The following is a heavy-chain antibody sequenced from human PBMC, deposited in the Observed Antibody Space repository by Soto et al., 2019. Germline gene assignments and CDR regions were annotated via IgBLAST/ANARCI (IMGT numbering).Heavy chain of an antibody. CDR3: ASDREGVTGMTEQ. V-gene: IGHV1-2*02. D-gene: IGHD7-27*01. Sequence: QVQLVQSGAEVKKPGASVKVSCKASGYTFSDHYMHWVRQAPGQGLEWMGWINPNSGDTQYAQKFQGRVTMTRDTSISTGYMELSRLRSDDEAMDYCASDREGVTGMTEQWGQVTLVIVSS. CDR1: GYTFSDHY. CDR2: INPNSGDT. J-gene: IGHJ1*01.